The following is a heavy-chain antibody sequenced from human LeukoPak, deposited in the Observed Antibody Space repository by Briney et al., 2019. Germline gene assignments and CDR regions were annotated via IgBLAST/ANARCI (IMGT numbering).Heavy chain of an antibody. CDR3: AKWEDTMIVVVRGNDH. J-gene: IGHJ4*02. Sequence: GGSLRLSCAASGFTFSSYAMSWVRQAPGKGLEWVSAISGSGGSTYYADSVKGRFTISRDNSKNTLYLQMNSLRAEDTAVYYCAKWEDTMIVVVRGNDHWGQGTLVTVSS. V-gene: IGHV3-23*01. D-gene: IGHD3-22*01. CDR2: ISGSGGST. CDR1: GFTFSSYA.